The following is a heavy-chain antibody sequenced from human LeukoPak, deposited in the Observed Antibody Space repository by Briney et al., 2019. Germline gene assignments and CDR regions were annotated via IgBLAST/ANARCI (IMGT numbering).Heavy chain of an antibody. D-gene: IGHD3-22*01. CDR2: IKQDGSEK. CDR1: GFTFSSYW. Sequence: GGSLRLSCAASGFTFSSYWMSWVRQAPGKGLEGVANIKQDGSEKYYVDSVKGRFTISRDNAKNSLYLQMNSLRAEDTAVYYCARDLGGYYVSAFDIWGQGTMVTVSS. V-gene: IGHV3-7*01. J-gene: IGHJ3*02. CDR3: ARDLGGYYVSAFDI.